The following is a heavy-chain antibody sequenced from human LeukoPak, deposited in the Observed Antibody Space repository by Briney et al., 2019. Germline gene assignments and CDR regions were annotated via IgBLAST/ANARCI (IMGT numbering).Heavy chain of an antibody. J-gene: IGHJ3*02. D-gene: IGHD6-19*01. CDR1: GYTFTGYY. CDR2: INPNSGGT. CDR3: ARAVAGIFVAFDI. V-gene: IGHV1-2*04. Sequence: ASVKVSCKASGYTFTGYYMHWVRQAPGQGLEWMGWINPNSGGTNHAQKFQGWVTMTRDTSISSAYMELSRLRSDDTAVYYCARAVAGIFVAFDIWGQGTMVTVSS.